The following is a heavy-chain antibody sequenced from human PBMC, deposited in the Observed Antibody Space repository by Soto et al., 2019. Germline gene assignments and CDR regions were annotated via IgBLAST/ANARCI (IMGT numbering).Heavy chain of an antibody. Sequence: SETLSLTCAVYGGSFSGYYWSWIRQPPGKGLEWIGEINHSGSTNYNPSLKSRVTISVDTSKNQFSLKLSSVTAADTAVYYCARGEGRPHRTSCWFDPWGQGTLVTVSS. J-gene: IGHJ5*02. CDR2: INHSGST. D-gene: IGHD3-16*01. CDR3: ARGEGRPHRTSCWFDP. V-gene: IGHV4-34*01. CDR1: GGSFSGYY.